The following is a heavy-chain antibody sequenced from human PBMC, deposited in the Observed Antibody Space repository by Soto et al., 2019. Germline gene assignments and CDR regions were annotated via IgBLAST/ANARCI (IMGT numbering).Heavy chain of an antibody. Sequence: QVQLVESGGGVVQPGRSLRLSCAASGFTFSSYGMHWVRQAPGKGLEWVAVIWYDGSNKYYADCVKGRFTISRDNSKNTLYLQMNSLRAEDTAVYYCAREGYYYDSSGYYSDYWGQGTLVTVSS. V-gene: IGHV3-33*01. CDR2: IWYDGSNK. CDR3: AREGYYYDSSGYYSDY. D-gene: IGHD3-22*01. CDR1: GFTFSSYG. J-gene: IGHJ4*02.